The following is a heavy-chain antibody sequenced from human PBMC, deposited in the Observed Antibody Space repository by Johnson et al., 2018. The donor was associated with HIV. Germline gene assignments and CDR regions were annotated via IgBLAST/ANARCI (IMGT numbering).Heavy chain of an antibody. Sequence: QVQLVESGGGVVQPGGSLRLSCAASGFTFSSYGMHWVRQAPGKGLEWVTFIRYDGSNKYYADSVKGRFTISRDNSKNTLYLQMNSLRAEDTAVYYCAIDSEGIAAAGRARDAFDIWGQGTMVTVSS. CDR3: AIDSEGIAAAGRARDAFDI. CDR2: IRYDGSNK. V-gene: IGHV3-30*02. CDR1: GFTFSSYG. J-gene: IGHJ3*02. D-gene: IGHD6-13*01.